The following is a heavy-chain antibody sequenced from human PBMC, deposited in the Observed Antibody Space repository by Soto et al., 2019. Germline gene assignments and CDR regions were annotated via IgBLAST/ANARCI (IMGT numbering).Heavy chain of an antibody. V-gene: IGHV4-4*09. D-gene: IGHD2-15*01. CDR3: ARFHKYSEANWFDP. Sequence: PSETLSLTCSVSGGSIRSFSWSWIRQPPGRGLEWIGYIYNSGSTNYNPSLKSRATISVDTSKNQFSLTLTSVTAADTAVYYCARFHKYSEANWFDPWGQGTLVTVS. CDR2: IYNSGST. CDR1: GGSIRSFS. J-gene: IGHJ5*02.